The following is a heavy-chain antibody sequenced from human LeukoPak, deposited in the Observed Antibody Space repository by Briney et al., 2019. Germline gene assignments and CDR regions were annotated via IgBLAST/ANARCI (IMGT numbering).Heavy chain of an antibody. CDR2: ISAYNGNT. Sequence: GASVKVSCKASGGTFSSYAISWVRQAPGQGLEWMGWISAYNGNTNYAQKLQGRVTMTTDTSTSTAYMELRSLRSDDTAVYYCARYRPLGYCSGGSCSPPFDYWGQGTLVTVSS. V-gene: IGHV1-18*01. CDR3: ARYRPLGYCSGGSCSPPFDY. CDR1: GGTFSSYA. J-gene: IGHJ4*02. D-gene: IGHD2-15*01.